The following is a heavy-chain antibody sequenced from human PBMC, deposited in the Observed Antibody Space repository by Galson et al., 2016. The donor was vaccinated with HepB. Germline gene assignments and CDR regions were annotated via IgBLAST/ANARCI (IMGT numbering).Heavy chain of an antibody. CDR1: EFTFSSFA. V-gene: IGHV3-64D*08. CDR2: ISSRGGST. Sequence: SLRLSCAASEFTFSSFAMHWVRQAPGKRLECVSGISSRGGSTHYTDSVKGRFIISRDNSKNTLYLQMSSLRPEETAVYYCVKGGAVELAEFDIWGQGTMVTVSS. D-gene: IGHD1-1*01. J-gene: IGHJ3*02. CDR3: VKGGAVELAEFDI.